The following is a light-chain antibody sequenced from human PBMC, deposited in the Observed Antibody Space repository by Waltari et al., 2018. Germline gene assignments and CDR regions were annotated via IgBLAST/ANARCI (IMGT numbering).Light chain of an antibody. CDR2: AVI. CDR1: NSAVGNYNL. J-gene: IGLJ3*02. CDR3: MSCRSDDIWI. Sequence: QSALTQPASVSGTPGQSITISCTGTNSAVGNYNLVSWYQHHPGEAPKLMICAVIKRPSGVSNRFSGSKSGNTASLTISGLQAEDEADYYCMSCRSDDIWIFGGGTKLTVL. V-gene: IGLV2-14*02.